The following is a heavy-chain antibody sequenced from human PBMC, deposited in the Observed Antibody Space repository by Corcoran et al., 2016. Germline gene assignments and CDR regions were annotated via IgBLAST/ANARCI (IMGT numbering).Heavy chain of an antibody. CDR1: GYTFTSYY. J-gene: IGHJ3*02. CDR2: INPSGGST. V-gene: IGHV1-46*01. CDR3: AREIGVSQQLGHHDAFDI. D-gene: IGHD6-13*01. Sequence: QVQLVQSGAEVKKPGASVKVSCKASGYTFTSYYMHWVRQAPGQGLEWMGIINPSGGSTSYAQKFQGRVTMTRDTSTSTVYMELGSLRSEDTAVYYCAREIGVSQQLGHHDAFDIWGQGTMVTVSS.